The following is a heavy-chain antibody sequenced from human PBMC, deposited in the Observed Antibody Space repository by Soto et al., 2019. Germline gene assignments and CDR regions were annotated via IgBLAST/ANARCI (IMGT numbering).Heavy chain of an antibody. CDR3: ARRRGYSGYDDYYYYYGMDV. CDR1: GYSFTSYC. Sequence: PVESLKISCKGSGYSFTSYCISCVRQMPGKGLEWMGRIDPSDSYTNYSPSFQGHVTISADKSISTAYLQWSSLKASDTAMYYCARRRGYSGYDDYYYYYGMDVWGQGTTVTVSS. CDR2: IDPSDSYT. D-gene: IGHD5-12*01. J-gene: IGHJ6*02. V-gene: IGHV5-10-1*01.